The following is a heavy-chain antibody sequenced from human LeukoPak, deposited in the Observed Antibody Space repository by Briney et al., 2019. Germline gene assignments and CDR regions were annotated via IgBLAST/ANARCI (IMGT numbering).Heavy chain of an antibody. CDR2: IYTSGST. V-gene: IGHV4-4*08. CDR1: GGSISSYY. Sequence: SETLSLTCTVSGGSISSYYWSWIRQPPGKGLEWIGRIYTSGSTNYNPSLKSRVTISVDTSKNQFTLKLSSVTAADTAVYYCARLARDVYNIIAYFFDQWGQGTLVTVSS. D-gene: IGHD5-24*01. CDR3: ARLARDVYNIIAYFFDQ. J-gene: IGHJ4*02.